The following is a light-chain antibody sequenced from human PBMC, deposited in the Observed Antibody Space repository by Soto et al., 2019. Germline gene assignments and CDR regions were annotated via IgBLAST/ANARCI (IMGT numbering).Light chain of an antibody. J-gene: IGKJ4*01. CDR1: QDITNY. CDR3: QQYDNLPLT. CDR2: DAS. V-gene: IGKV1-33*01. Sequence: DIQMTQSPSSLSASVGDRVTMTCQASQDITNYLSWYQQKPGTAPKLLIYDASNLETGVPSRFSGRGSRTHFTLTISNLQPEDIATYYCQQYDNLPLTFGGGSKVKIK.